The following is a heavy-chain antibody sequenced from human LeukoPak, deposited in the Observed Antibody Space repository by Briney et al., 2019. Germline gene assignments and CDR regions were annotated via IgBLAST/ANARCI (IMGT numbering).Heavy chain of an antibody. Sequence: GGSLRLSCAASGFTFSSIAMSWVRQAPDKGLEWVSTISGSGGGTYYADSVKGRFTISRDDSKNTLYLQMNSLRADDTAVYYCAKDLGRYRNNFFDYWGQGNLVTVSS. CDR2: ISGSGGGT. CDR1: GFTFSSIA. D-gene: IGHD1-26*01. J-gene: IGHJ4*02. CDR3: AKDLGRYRNNFFDY. V-gene: IGHV3-23*01.